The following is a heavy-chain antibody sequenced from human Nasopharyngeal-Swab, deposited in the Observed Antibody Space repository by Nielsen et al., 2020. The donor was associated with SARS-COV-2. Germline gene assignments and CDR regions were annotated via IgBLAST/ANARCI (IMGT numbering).Heavy chain of an antibody. J-gene: IGHJ3*02. CDR3: TRAPSWGRDDI. CDR2: IYYSGST. CDR1: GGSISSYY. D-gene: IGHD7-27*01. Sequence: GSLRLSCTVSGGSISSYYWSWIRQPPGKGLEWIGYIYYSGSTKYNPSLKSRVTISEDSSKNQFSLRLSSVTAEDTAVYYCTRAPSWGRDDIWGQGTMVTVSS. V-gene: IGHV4-59*13.